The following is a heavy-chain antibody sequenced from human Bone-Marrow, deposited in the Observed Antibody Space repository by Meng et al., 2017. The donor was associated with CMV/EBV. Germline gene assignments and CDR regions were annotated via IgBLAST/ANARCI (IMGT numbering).Heavy chain of an antibody. J-gene: IGHJ6*01. CDR2: ISRSGGST. D-gene: IGHD3-22*01. CDR3: AKDKYYDSRPYYCDYSIDV. V-gene: IGHV3-23*01. CDR1: GFTFSSYP. Sequence: GRFLRLSCEASGFTFSSYPMSWVRQAPGKGLEWVSAISRSGGSTYYADSVKGRFTIARDNSKNTPYLQMNSLRAEDTAVYNCAKDKYYDSRPYYCDYSIDVWGQGTTVTVYS.